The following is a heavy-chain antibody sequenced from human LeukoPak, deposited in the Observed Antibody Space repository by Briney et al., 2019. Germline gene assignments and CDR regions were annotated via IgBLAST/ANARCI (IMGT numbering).Heavy chain of an antibody. V-gene: IGHV3-30*02. CDR1: GFTFSSFG. J-gene: IGHJ4*02. CDR2: IRYDGSNK. CDR3: AKDRTMAADGTYFDY. Sequence: GSLRLSCAASGFTFSSFGMHWVRQAPGKGLEWISFIRYDGSNKYYTDSVKGRFTISRDNSQNTLYLQMNSLRTEDTALYFCAKDRTMAADGTYFDYWGQGTLVTVSS. D-gene: IGHD6-13*01.